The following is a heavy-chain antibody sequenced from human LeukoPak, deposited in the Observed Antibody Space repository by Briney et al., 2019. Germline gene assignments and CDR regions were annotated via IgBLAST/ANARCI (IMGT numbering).Heavy chain of an antibody. CDR2: ISGSGGST. CDR3: ANGGASYFYMDV. CDR1: GFTFSSYA. J-gene: IGHJ6*03. D-gene: IGHD3-16*01. Sequence: GGSLRLSCAASGFTFSSYAMSWVRQAPGKGLEWVSAISGSGGSTYYADSVKGRFTISRDNSKNTLYLQMNSLRAEDTAVYYCANGGASYFYMDVWGKGTTVTVSS. V-gene: IGHV3-23*01.